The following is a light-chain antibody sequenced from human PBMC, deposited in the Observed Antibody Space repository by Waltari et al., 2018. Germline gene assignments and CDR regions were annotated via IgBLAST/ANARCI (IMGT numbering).Light chain of an antibody. J-gene: IGKJ4*01. CDR3: QQYYKTPS. Sequence: DIVMTQSPGSLVVSLGERATITCKSGQDILYNSNNKNYLAWYQHKPGQSAKLLFYWASTRASGVPDRFSGSGSGTDFTLTISRVQAEDVAIYYCQQYYKTPSFGGGTKVE. CDR2: WAS. V-gene: IGKV4-1*01. CDR1: QDILYNSNNKNY.